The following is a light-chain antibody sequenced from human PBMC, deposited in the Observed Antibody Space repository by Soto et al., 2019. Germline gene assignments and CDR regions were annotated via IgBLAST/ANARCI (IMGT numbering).Light chain of an antibody. J-gene: IGLJ2*01. V-gene: IGLV2-11*01. CDR3: CSYAGNYTF. Sequence: QSALTQPRSVSGSPGQSVTISCTGTSNDVGGYDYVSWYQQYPGKAPTYILYDVTKRPSGVPDRFSGSKSGNTASLTISGLQADDEADYYCCSYAGNYTFFGGGTKLTVX. CDR2: DVT. CDR1: SNDVGGYDY.